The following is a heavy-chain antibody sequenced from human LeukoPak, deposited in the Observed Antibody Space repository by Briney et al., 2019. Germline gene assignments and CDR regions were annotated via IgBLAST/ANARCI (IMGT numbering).Heavy chain of an antibody. J-gene: IGHJ3*02. CDR2: IYTSGST. D-gene: IGHD3-16*02. Sequence: SETLSLTCTVSGGSISSYYWSWIRQPAGKGLEWIGRIYTSGSTNYNPSLKSRVTMSVDTSKNQFSLKLSSVTAADTAVYYCARDSYVRGSYRLEPLDAFDIWGQGTMVTVSS. CDR1: GGSISSYY. CDR3: ARDSYVRGSYRLEPLDAFDI. V-gene: IGHV4-4*07.